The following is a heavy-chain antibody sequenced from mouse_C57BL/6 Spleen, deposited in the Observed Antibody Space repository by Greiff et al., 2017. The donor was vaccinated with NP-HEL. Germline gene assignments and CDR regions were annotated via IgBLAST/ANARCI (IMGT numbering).Heavy chain of an antibody. D-gene: IGHD1-1*01. V-gene: IGHV5-17*01. CDR3: ARSRRYYFDY. CDR1: GFTFSDYG. J-gene: IGHJ2*01. CDR2: ISSGSSTI. Sequence: EVKVVESGGGLVKPGGSLKLSCAASGFTFSDYGMHLVRQAPEKGLEWVAYISSGSSTIYYADTVKGRFTISRDNAKNTLFLQMTSLRSEDTAMYYCARSRRYYFDYWGQGTTLTVSS.